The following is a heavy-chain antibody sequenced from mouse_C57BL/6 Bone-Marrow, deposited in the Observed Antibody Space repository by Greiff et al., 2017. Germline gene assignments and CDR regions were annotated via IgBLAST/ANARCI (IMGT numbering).Heavy chain of an antibody. J-gene: IGHJ3*01. D-gene: IGHD2-2*01. V-gene: IGHV1-7*01. Sequence: QVQLQQSGTELAKPGASVKLSCKASGYTFTSYWMHWVKQRPGQGLEWIGYINPSSGYTKYNQKFKDKATLTADKSSSTAYMQLSSLTYEDSAVYYCARTKIYYGYDFAYWGQGTLVTVSA. CDR2: INPSSGYT. CDR1: GYTFTSYW. CDR3: ARTKIYYGYDFAY.